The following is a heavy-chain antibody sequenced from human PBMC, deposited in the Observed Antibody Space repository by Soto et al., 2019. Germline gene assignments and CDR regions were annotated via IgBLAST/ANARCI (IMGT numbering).Heavy chain of an antibody. CDR1: GFTFSSYG. CDR2: ISGSGSNK. J-gene: IGHJ3*02. D-gene: IGHD2-8*01. CDR3: AYESYCTNGVCFYADAFDI. Sequence: VGSLRLSCAASGFTFSSYGMHWVRQAPGKGLEWVAVISGSGSNKYYADSVKGRFTISRDNSKNTLYLQMNSLRAEDTAVYYRAYESYCTNGVCFYADAFDIWGQGTMVTVS. V-gene: IGHV3-23*01.